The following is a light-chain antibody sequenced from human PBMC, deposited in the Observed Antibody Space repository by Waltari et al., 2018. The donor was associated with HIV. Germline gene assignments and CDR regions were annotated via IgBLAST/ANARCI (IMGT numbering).Light chain of an antibody. J-gene: IGLJ2*01. V-gene: IGLV2-14*03. CDR2: NVS. CDR1: SGDVGGSNL. Sequence: SARTQPASVSGSPGQSITIPCSGTSGDVGGSNLLSWYQKRPGKAPNLIIYNVSSRPSGVSIRFSGSRSANTASLTISGLQVEDEADYFCSSYTSSGPRYVLFGGGTRLTVL. CDR3: SSYTSSGPRYVL.